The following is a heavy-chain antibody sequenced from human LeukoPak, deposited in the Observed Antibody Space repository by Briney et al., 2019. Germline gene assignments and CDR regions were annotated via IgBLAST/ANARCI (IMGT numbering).Heavy chain of an antibody. D-gene: IGHD4-17*01. V-gene: IGHV4-59*01. Sequence: SETLSLTCTVSGGSISAYYWSWIRQPPGKGLEWIGYIYYSGSTTYNPPLKSRVTISVDTSKNQFSLKLSSVTAVDTAVYYCARSNYGDYAAYYYGMDVWGQGTTVTVSS. CDR1: GGSISAYY. J-gene: IGHJ6*02. CDR3: ARSNYGDYAAYYYGMDV. CDR2: IYYSGST.